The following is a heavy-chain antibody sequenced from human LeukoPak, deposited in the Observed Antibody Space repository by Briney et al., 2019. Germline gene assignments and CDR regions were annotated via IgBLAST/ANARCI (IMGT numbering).Heavy chain of an antibody. Sequence: GGSLRLSCEVSRFTFSSFAMTWVLQAPGKGLEWVSSITGDGQRVHHADSVRGRFTISRDNSKSTLYLQMNSLRAEDTAVYYCAIHLYFDSGGSNSWCLGTLVTVSS. CDR1: RFTFSSFA. V-gene: IGHV3-23*01. CDR2: ITGDGQRV. J-gene: IGHJ5*02. CDR3: AIHLYFDSGGSNS. D-gene: IGHD3-22*01.